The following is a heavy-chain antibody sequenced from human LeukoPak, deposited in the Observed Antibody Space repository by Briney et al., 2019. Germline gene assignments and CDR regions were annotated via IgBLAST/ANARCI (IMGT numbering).Heavy chain of an antibody. Sequence: ASVKISCKASGYTFTSYGISWVRQAPGQGLEWMGWISAYNGNTDYAQKLQGRVTMTTDASTSTAYMELRSLRSDDTAVYYCARAVGLVPWFDPWGQGTLVTVSS. V-gene: IGHV1-18*01. J-gene: IGHJ5*02. CDR2: ISAYNGNT. CDR3: ARAVGLVPWFDP. CDR1: GYTFTSYG. D-gene: IGHD6-6*01.